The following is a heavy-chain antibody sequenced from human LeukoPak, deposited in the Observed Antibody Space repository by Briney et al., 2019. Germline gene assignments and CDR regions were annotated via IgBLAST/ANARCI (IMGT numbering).Heavy chain of an antibody. J-gene: IGHJ4*02. V-gene: IGHV4-39*01. CDR2: IYYSGST. CDR3: ARMGQAVVALDQ. D-gene: IGHD2-15*01. Sequence: PSETLSLTCTVSGGSISSSSYYWGWIRQPPGKGLEWIGSIYYSGSTYYNASLKSRVTISVDTSKNQFSLKVSAVTATDTAVYYCARMGQAVVALDQWGQGTLVTVSS. CDR1: GGSISSSSYY.